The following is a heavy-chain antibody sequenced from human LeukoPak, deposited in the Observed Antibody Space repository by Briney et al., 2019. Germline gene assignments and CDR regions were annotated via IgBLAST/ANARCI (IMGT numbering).Heavy chain of an antibody. Sequence: PGGSLRLSCAASRFTFSSYAMSWVRQAPGKGLEWVSTISGSGGSTYYADSVKGRFTISRDNSKNTLYLQMNSLRAEDTAVYYCAKVVGATTRGYFDYWGQGTLVTVSS. J-gene: IGHJ4*02. CDR1: RFTFSSYA. CDR3: AKVVGATTRGYFDY. V-gene: IGHV3-23*01. D-gene: IGHD1-26*01. CDR2: ISGSGGST.